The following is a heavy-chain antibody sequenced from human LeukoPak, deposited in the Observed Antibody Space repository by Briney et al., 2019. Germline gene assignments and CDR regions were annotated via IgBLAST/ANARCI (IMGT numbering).Heavy chain of an antibody. J-gene: IGHJ3*02. CDR2: IKQDGSEK. CDR3: ARGGCNRLNAFDI. CDR1: GFTFSSYW. D-gene: IGHD2-15*01. V-gene: IGHV3-7*01. Sequence: GGSLRLSCAASGFTFSSYWMSWVRQAPGKGLEWVANIKQDGSEKYYVDSVKGRFTISRDNAKNSLYLQMNSLRAEDTAVYYCARGGCNRLNAFDIWGQGTMVTVSS.